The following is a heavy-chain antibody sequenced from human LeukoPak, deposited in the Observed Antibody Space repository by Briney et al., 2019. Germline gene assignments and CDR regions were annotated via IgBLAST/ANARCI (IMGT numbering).Heavy chain of an antibody. CDR3: ARSRGSSGYPSNYYYYYMDV. CDR2: IYTSGST. CDR1: GGSISSYY. V-gene: IGHV4-4*07. Sequence: SETLSLTCTVSGGSISSYYWSWIRQPAGEGLEWIGRIYTSGSTNYNPSLKSRVTMSVDTSKNQFSLKLSSVTAADTAVYYCARSRGSSGYPSNYYYYYMDVWGKGTTVTVSS. J-gene: IGHJ6*03. D-gene: IGHD3-22*01.